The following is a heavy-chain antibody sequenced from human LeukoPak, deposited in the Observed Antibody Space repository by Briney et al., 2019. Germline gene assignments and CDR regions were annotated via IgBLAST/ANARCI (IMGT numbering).Heavy chain of an antibody. CDR2: ISSSGSTI. Sequence: GGSLRLSCAASGFTFSDYYMSWIRQAPGKGLEWVSYISSSGSTIYYADSVKGRFTISRDNAKNSLYLQMNSLRAEDTAVYYCARGGYCSSTSRYNPLIDPWGQGTLVTVSS. CDR1: GFTFSDYY. CDR3: ARGGYCSSTSRYNPLIDP. V-gene: IGHV3-11*01. J-gene: IGHJ5*02. D-gene: IGHD2-2*02.